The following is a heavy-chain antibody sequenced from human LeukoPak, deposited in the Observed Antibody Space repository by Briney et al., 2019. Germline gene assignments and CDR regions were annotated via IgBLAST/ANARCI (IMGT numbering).Heavy chain of an antibody. J-gene: IGHJ4*02. D-gene: IGHD1-26*01. CDR2: INPNSGGT. CDR3: ARGQGYSGSSPDDFDY. CDR1: GYTFTGYY. Sequence: GASVKVSCKASGYTFTGYYMHWVRQAPGQGLEWMGWINPNSGGTNYAQKFQGRVTMTRDTSISTAYMELSRLRSDDTAVYYCARGQGYSGSSPDDFDYWGQGTLVTVSS. V-gene: IGHV1-2*02.